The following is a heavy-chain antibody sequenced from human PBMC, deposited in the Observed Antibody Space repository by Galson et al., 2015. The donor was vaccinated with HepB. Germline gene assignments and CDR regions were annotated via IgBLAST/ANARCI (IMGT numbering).Heavy chain of an antibody. D-gene: IGHD2-2*01. Sequence: SLRLSCAASGFTFSSYAMHWVRQAPGKGLEWVAVISYDGSNKYYADSVKGRFTISGDNSKNTLYLQMNSLKAEDTAVYYCARGGMGICSSTSCYLYYYYYMDVWGKGTTVTVSS. CDR3: ARGGMGICSSTSCYLYYYYYMDV. CDR2: ISYDGSNK. CDR1: GFTFSSYA. J-gene: IGHJ6*03. V-gene: IGHV3-30-3*01.